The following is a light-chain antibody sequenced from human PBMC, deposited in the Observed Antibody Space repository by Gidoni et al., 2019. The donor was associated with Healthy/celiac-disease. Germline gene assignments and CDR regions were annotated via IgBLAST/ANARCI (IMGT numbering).Light chain of an antibody. J-gene: IGKJ4*01. V-gene: IGKV1-5*03. Sequence: DIQLTQSPSTLSASVGDRVTITCRASQSISSWLAWYQQKPGKAPKLLIYKASSLESGVPSRFSGSGSGTEFTLTISSLQPDDFATYYCQQYNSYSLTFGGGTKVEIK. CDR3: QQYNSYSLT. CDR1: QSISSW. CDR2: KAS.